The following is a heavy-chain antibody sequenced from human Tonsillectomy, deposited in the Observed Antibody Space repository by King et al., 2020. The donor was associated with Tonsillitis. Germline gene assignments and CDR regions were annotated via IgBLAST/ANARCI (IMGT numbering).Heavy chain of an antibody. D-gene: IGHD2-2*03. CDR2: ISYDGSNK. CDR1: GFTFSGYP. V-gene: IGHV3-30*04. J-gene: IGHJ6*02. CDR3: ARDMDIVVVPAGTDYFYYGMDV. Sequence: QLVQSGGGVVQPGKSLRLSCAASGFTFSGYPMHWVRQAPGKGLEWVAVISYDGSNKYYADSVKGRFTISRDNSKNTLYLQMHSLRAEDTAVYYCARDMDIVVVPAGTDYFYYGMDVWGQGTTVTVSS.